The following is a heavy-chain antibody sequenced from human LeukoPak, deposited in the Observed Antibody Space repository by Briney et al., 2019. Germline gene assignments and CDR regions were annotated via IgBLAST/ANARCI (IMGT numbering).Heavy chain of an antibody. D-gene: IGHD6-13*01. Sequence: GGSLRLSCTASGFTFSSYWMSWVRQAPGKGLEWVAVISYDGSNKYYADSVKGRFTISRDNSKNTLYLQMNSLRAEDTAVYYCARDRIAAALGYFDYWGQGTLVTVSS. CDR3: ARDRIAAALGYFDY. V-gene: IGHV3-30*03. J-gene: IGHJ4*02. CDR1: GFTFSSYW. CDR2: ISYDGSNK.